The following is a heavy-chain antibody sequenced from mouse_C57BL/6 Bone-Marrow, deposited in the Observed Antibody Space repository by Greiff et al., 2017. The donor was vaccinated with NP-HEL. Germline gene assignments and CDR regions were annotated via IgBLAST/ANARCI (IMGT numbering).Heavy chain of an antibody. D-gene: IGHD2-4*01. CDR2: IYPGDGDT. CDR3: ARRGLRRYYFDY. Sequence: VQLQQSGAELVKPGASVKISCKASGYAFSSYWMNWVKQRPGKGLEWIGQIYPGDGDTNYNGKFKGKATLTADKSYSTAYMQLSSLTSEDSAVYFCARRGLRRYYFDYWGQGTTLTVSS. V-gene: IGHV1-80*01. J-gene: IGHJ2*01. CDR1: GYAFSSYW.